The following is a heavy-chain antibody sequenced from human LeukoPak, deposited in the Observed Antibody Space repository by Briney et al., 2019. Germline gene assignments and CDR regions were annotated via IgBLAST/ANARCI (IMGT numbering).Heavy chain of an antibody. V-gene: IGHV3-7*01. D-gene: IGHD3-16*01. CDR1: GFTFSSYW. J-gene: IGHJ4*02. Sequence: PGGSLRLSCAASGFTFSSYWMSWVRQAPGKGLEWVANIKQDGSEKYYVDSVKGRFTISRDNAKNSLYLQMNSLRAEDTAVYYCARDPNSLPGDDYFDYWGQGTLVTVSS. CDR3: ARDPNSLPGDDYFDY. CDR2: IKQDGSEK.